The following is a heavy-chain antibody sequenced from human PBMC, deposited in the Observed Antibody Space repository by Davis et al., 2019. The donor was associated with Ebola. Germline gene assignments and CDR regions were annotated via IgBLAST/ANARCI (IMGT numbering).Heavy chain of an antibody. V-gene: IGHV3-23*01. CDR3: ARDAISGGFDP. CDR2: ITGSGDST. CDR1: GFTFSSYA. Sequence: GGSLRLSCAASGFTFSSYAMNWVRQAPGKGLEWVSTITGSGDSTHYADSVKGRFTISRHNSKNTLYLQMNSLRAEDTAVYYCARDAISGGFDPWGQGTLVTVSS. D-gene: IGHD3-10*01. J-gene: IGHJ5*02.